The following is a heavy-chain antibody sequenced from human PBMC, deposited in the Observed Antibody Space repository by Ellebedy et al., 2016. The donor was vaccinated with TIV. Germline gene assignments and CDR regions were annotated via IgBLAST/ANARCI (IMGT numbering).Heavy chain of an antibody. D-gene: IGHD4-17*01. J-gene: IGHJ5*02. CDR3: ARSAQYYGDKNWFDP. Sequence: SETLSLTCTVSGGSISSYYWSWIRQPPGKGLEWIGYIYYSGSTNYNPSLKSRVTISVDTSKNQFSLKLSSVTAADTAVYYCARSAQYYGDKNWFDPWGQGTLVTVSS. V-gene: IGHV4-59*01. CDR1: GGSISSYY. CDR2: IYYSGST.